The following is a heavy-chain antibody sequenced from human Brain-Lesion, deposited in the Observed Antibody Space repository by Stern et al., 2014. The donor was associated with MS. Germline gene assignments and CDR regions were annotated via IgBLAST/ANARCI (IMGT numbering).Heavy chain of an antibody. CDR2: IKADGTEK. J-gene: IGHJ6*02. CDR1: GFTFGNYW. Sequence: EVQLVESGGGLVQPGGSLTISCTAAGFTFGNYWMTWVRQAPGKGLEWVANIKADGTEKNYVDSAKGRFTLSRDNARNSLYLQMNSLRVEDTALYYCARVYNTIYGIVTQRGSGMDVWGQGTTVIVSS. D-gene: IGHD3-3*01. V-gene: IGHV3-7*01. CDR3: ARVYNTIYGIVTQRGSGMDV.